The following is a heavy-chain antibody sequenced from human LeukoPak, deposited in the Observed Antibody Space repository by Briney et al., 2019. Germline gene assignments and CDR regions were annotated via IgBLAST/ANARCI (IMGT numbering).Heavy chain of an antibody. CDR1: GYTFTGYY. V-gene: IGHV1-2*02. D-gene: IGHD6-13*01. CDR3: ARDRSIAAAGTDPWFDP. Sequence: GASVKVSCKASGYTFTGYYMHWVRQAPGQGLEWMGWINPNSGGTNYAQKFQGRVTMTRDTSISTAYMELSRLRSDDTAVYYCARDRSIAAAGTDPWFDPWGQGTLVTVSS. CDR2: INPNSGGT. J-gene: IGHJ5*02.